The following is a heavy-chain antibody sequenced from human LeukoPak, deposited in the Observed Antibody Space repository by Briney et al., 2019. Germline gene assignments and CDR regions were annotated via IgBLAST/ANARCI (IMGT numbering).Heavy chain of an antibody. J-gene: IGHJ4*03. Sequence: PSETLSLTCTVPGGSLSSYYWSWIRQPPGKGLEWIGYIYYSGSTNYNPSLKSRVTISVATSKNQFSLKLSSVTAADTAVYYCAGIAYLMGVDCWGHRALVTVSS. CDR3: AGIAYLMGVDC. D-gene: IGHD2-8*01. V-gene: IGHV4-59*01. CDR2: IYYSGST. CDR1: GGSLSSYY.